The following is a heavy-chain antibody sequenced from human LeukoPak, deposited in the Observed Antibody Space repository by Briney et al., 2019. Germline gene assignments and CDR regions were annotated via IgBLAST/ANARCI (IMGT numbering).Heavy chain of an antibody. J-gene: IGHJ6*02. D-gene: IGHD2-8*01. CDR3: ARDRHCVNGVCHSPAGMDV. Sequence: GGSLRLSCAASGFTFSSYGMHWVRQAPGKGLEWVADIWFDGKNQHFADSVRGRFAISRDNSKNTVYLQINSLRAEDTAVYYCARDRHCVNGVCHSPAGMDVWGQGTTVTASS. V-gene: IGHV3-33*01. CDR2: IWFDGKNQ. CDR1: GFTFSSYG.